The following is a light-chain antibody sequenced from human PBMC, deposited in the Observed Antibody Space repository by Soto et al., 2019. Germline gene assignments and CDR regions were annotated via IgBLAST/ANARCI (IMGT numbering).Light chain of an antibody. Sequence: IQLTQSPSFLSASVGDRVTITCRASQGISSYLAFYQQKPGKAXSVLIYAASTLQSGVPSRFSGSGSGTEFTLTISGLQPDDFATYYCQQYISYWTFGQGTKV. J-gene: IGKJ1*01. CDR2: AAS. V-gene: IGKV1-9*01. CDR3: QQYISYWT. CDR1: QGISSY.